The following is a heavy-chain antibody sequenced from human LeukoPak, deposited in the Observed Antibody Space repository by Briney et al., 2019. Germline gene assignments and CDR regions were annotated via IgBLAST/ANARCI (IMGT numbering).Heavy chain of an antibody. CDR3: ASSRSASYLGDAFDI. CDR1: DYSISSNSYH. D-gene: IGHD1-14*01. CDR2: IFHSGST. J-gene: IGHJ3*02. Sequence: SETLSLTCAVSDYSISSNSYHWGWIRQTPGKGLEWIGSIFHSGSTFYNPSLKSRVTISVDKSKNQFSLKLSSVTAADTAVYYWASSRSASYLGDAFDIWGEGTMVTVSS. V-gene: IGHV4-38-2*01.